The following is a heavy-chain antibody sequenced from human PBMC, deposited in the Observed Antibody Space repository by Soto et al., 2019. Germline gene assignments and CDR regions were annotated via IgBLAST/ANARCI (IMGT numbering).Heavy chain of an antibody. D-gene: IGHD3-22*01. CDR3: ARDLSPHYYDSAGGLI. J-gene: IGHJ3*02. V-gene: IGHV3-11*06. CDR1: GLTFSDYY. Sequence: GGSMRVCRAASGLTFSDYYVSWIRKTTGKGLEWVSYISSSSSYTNYADSVKGRFTISRDNAKNSLYLQMNSLRAEDTAVYYCARDLSPHYYDSAGGLIWGQGTMVTVSS. CDR2: ISSSSSYT.